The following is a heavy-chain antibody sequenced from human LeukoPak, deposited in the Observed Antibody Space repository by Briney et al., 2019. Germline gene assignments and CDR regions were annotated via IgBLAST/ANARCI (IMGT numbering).Heavy chain of an antibody. V-gene: IGHV4-38-2*02. Sequence: SETLSLTCTVSGYSIRSGYYWGWIRQPPGKGLEWIGSMYHSGSTYYNPSLRSRVIISVGTSKNQFSLKLSSVTAADTAVYYCARVRNGSGSDHFDYWGQGTLVTVSS. CDR3: ARVRNGSGSDHFDY. CDR1: GYSIRSGYY. D-gene: IGHD3-10*01. CDR2: MYHSGST. J-gene: IGHJ4*02.